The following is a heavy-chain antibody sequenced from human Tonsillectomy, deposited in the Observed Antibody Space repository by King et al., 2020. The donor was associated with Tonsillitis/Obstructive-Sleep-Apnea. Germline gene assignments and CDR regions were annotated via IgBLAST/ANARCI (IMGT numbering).Heavy chain of an antibody. CDR2: IYYSGRT. V-gene: IGHV4-39*01. J-gene: IGHJ5*02. D-gene: IGHD4-11*01. CDR1: VGSISTSSCY. Sequence: QLQESGPGLVKPSDTLSLTCNVSVGSISTSSCYGGWIRQPPGKGLEWFGSIYYSGRTYYNPSPKSHVSISVVPSKNQFSLKLSSVTAADTAVYYCGRYSNRILVLVNWIDPWGQGTLVTVSS. CDR3: GRYSNRILVLVNWIDP.